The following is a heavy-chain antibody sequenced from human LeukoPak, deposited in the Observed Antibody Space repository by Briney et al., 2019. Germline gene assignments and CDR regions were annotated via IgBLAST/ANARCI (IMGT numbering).Heavy chain of an antibody. J-gene: IGHJ5*02. D-gene: IGHD1-20*01. CDR3: ARASNWNGNWFDP. CDR1: GGSIRSYY. Sequence: SETLSLTCTVSGGSIRSYYWSWLRQPPAKGLEWIGRIFSSGITNYNPSLKSRVTLSVDTSKNQFSLKLSSVTAAATAVYYCARASNWNGNWFDPWGQGTLVTVSS. CDR2: IFSSGIT. V-gene: IGHV4-4*07.